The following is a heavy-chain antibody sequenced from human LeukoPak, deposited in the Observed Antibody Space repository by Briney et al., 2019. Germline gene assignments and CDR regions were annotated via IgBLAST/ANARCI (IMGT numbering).Heavy chain of an antibody. V-gene: IGHV4-39*07. J-gene: IGHJ5*02. CDR1: GGSISSSSYY. D-gene: IGHD5-12*01. CDR3: ARGMKWLRLDGGYNWFDP. Sequence: SETLSLTCTVSGGSISSSSYYWGWIRQPPGKGLEWIGSIYYSGSTYYNPSLKSRVTMSVDTSKNQFSLKLSSVTAADTAVYYCARGMKWLRLDGGYNWFDPWGQGTLVTVSS. CDR2: IYYSGST.